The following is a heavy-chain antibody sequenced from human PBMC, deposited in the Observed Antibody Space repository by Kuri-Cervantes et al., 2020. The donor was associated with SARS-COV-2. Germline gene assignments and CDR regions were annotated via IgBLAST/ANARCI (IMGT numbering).Heavy chain of an antibody. Sequence: LSLTCAASGFSFSTNVMAWVRQAPGKGLEWVSTMSGSGASTHYADSVKGRFTISRDNSKNTLYLQMYSLRAEDTAVYYCAKTSGYNYYFAYWGQGSLVTVSS. V-gene: IGHV3-23*01. D-gene: IGHD5-24*01. CDR3: AKTSGYNYYFAY. CDR1: GFSFSTNV. CDR2: MSGSGAST. J-gene: IGHJ4*02.